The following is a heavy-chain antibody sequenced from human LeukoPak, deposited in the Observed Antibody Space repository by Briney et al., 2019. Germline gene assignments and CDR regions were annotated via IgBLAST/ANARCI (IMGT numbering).Heavy chain of an antibody. CDR2: VYSDDST. J-gene: IGHJ4*02. D-gene: IGHD2-15*01. Sequence: GGSLRLSCAASGFTVPTNYMTWVRQAPGKGLEWVPIVYSDDSTHYADSVKGRFTISRDNSKSTLYLQMNSLRAEDTAVYYCGRSTASCAFDYWGQGTLVTVSS. CDR1: GFTVPTNY. V-gene: IGHV3-53*01. CDR3: GRSTASCAFDY.